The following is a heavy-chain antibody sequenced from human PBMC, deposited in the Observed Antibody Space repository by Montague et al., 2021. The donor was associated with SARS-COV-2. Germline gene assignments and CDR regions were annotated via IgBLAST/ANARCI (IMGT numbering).Heavy chain of an antibody. Sequence: SETLSLTCTVSGGSISSYYWSWIRQPPGKGLEWIGYIYYSGSTNNNPSLKSRVTISVDTSKNQFSLKLSSVTAADTAVYYCASQVPDFWSGIDYWGQGTLVTVSS. CDR3: ASQVPDFWSGIDY. J-gene: IGHJ4*02. CDR1: GGSISSYY. CDR2: IYYSGST. V-gene: IGHV4-59*01. D-gene: IGHD3-3*01.